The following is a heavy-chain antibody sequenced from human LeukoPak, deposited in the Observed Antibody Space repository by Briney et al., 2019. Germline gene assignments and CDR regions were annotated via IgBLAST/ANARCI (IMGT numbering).Heavy chain of an antibody. CDR2: ISSSGSTI. D-gene: IGHD2-2*01. CDR1: GFTFSSYE. J-gene: IGHJ4*02. CDR3: AGDTEGTIVVVPAAKY. V-gene: IGHV3-48*03. Sequence: GGSLRLSCAASGFTFSSYEMNWVRQAPGKGLEWVSYISSSGSTIYYADSVKGRFTISRDNAKSSLYLQMNSLRAEDTAVYYCAGDTEGTIVVVPAAKYWGQGTLVTVSS.